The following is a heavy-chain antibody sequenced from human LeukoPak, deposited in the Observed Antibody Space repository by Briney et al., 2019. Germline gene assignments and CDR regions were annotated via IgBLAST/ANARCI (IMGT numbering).Heavy chain of an antibody. CDR3: ESARGAMVTHTHLDS. CDR2: IRYSGSA. CDR1: GASISSGGYC. V-gene: IGHV4-31*03. D-gene: IGHD4-23*01. Sequence: SQTLSLTCTVSGASISSGGYCCSWLRQQAGKGLEWIGYIRYSGSAYYTPSLSSRLSMSVDTSKNHFSLNLSSVTAADAAVYYCESARGAMVTHTHLDSWGWGTLVIVSS. J-gene: IGHJ4*02.